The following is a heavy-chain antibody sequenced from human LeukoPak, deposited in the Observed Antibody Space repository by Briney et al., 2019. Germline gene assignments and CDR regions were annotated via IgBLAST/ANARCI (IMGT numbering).Heavy chain of an antibody. CDR2: ISSSSSYI. V-gene: IGHV3-21*01. D-gene: IGHD3-9*01. J-gene: IGHJ5*02. Sequence: GGSLRLSCAASGFTFSSYSMNWVRQAPGKGLEWVSSISSSSSYIYYADSVKGRFTISRDNAKNSLYLQMNSLRAEDTAVYYCARTNYDILTGYRRVNWFDPWGQGTLVTVSS. CDR1: GFTFSSYS. CDR3: ARTNYDILTGYRRVNWFDP.